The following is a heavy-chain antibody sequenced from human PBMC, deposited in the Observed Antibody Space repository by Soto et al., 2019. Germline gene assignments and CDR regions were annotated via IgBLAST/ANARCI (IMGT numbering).Heavy chain of an antibody. D-gene: IGHD1-26*01. CDR3: AYAYGGRSLY. V-gene: IGHV2-5*02. Sequence: QITLKESGPPLVKPTQTLTLTCTFSGFSLTTDRVGVGWIRQPPGEALEWLAVIYWDDSKTYRPSLESRLTITKDTSKNQVALTMTNMDSLDTATYYCAYAYGGRSLYWGQGTLVTVSS. CDR1: GFSLTTDRVG. J-gene: IGHJ4*02. CDR2: IYWDDSK.